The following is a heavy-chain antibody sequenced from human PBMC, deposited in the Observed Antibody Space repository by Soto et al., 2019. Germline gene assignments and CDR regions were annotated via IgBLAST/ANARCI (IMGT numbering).Heavy chain of an antibody. CDR2: ISGSGGST. CDR1: GFTFSSYA. J-gene: IGHJ4*02. D-gene: IGHD2-15*01. Sequence: EVQLLESGGGLVQPGGSLRLSCAASGFTFSSYAMSWVRQAPGKGLEWVSAISGSGGSTYYADSVKGRFTISRDNSKNTLYLQMNSLRAEDTAVYYCAKATGPRPPTYCSGGSCYYPFGIERDYYFDYWGQGTLVTVSS. V-gene: IGHV3-23*01. CDR3: AKATGPRPPTYCSGGSCYYPFGIERDYYFDY.